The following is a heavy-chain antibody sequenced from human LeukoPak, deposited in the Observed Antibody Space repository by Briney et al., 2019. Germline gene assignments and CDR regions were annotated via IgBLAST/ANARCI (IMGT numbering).Heavy chain of an antibody. CDR1: GYSFTSYW. J-gene: IGHJ4*02. D-gene: IGHD6-13*01. CDR3: ARQGNTWYSFDN. Sequence: GESLKISCKGSGYSFTSYWVGWVRQMPGKGLEWMGIIYPGDSDTKYSPSFQGQVTISADKSISTAYLQWTSLKASDTATYYCARQGNTWYSFDNWGQGTLVTVSS. V-gene: IGHV5-51*01. CDR2: IYPGDSDT.